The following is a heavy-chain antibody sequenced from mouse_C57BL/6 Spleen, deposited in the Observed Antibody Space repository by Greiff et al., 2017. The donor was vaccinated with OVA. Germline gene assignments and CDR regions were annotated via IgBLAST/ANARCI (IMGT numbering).Heavy chain of an antibody. Sequence: QVQLQQSGAELVRPGTSVKVSCKASGYAFTNYLIEWVKQRPGQGLEWIGVINPGSGGTNYNEKFKGKATLTADKSSSTAYMQLSSLTSEDSAVYFCARSGADYWGQGTSVTVSS. V-gene: IGHV1-54*01. J-gene: IGHJ4*01. CDR2: INPGSGGT. CDR1: GYAFTNYL. CDR3: ARSGADY.